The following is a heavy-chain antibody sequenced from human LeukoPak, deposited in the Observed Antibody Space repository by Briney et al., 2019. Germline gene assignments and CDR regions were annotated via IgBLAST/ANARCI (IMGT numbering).Heavy chain of an antibody. J-gene: IGHJ3*02. D-gene: IGHD4-17*01. CDR1: KFNFHNYG. V-gene: IGHV3-23*01. CDR2: ISGSGGST. CDR3: AKDPNGDYIGAFDI. Sequence: PGGSLRLSCTTPKFNFHNYGLTWVRQAPGKELEWVSSISGSGGSTQYAASVQGRFTISRDNSKNTLYLQMNSLRAEDTAVYYCAKDPNGDYIGAFDIWGQGTMVTVSP.